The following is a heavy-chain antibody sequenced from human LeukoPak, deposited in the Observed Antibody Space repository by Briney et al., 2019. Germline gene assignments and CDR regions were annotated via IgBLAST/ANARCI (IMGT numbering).Heavy chain of an antibody. Sequence: GRSLRLSCAASGFTFSSYGMHWVRQAPGKGLVWVAVISYDGSNKYYADSVKGRFTISRDNSKNTLYLQMNSLRAEDTAVYDCAKDLVWSYWGQGTLVTVSS. CDR2: ISYDGSNK. CDR1: GFTFSSYG. V-gene: IGHV3-30*18. CDR3: AKDLVWSY. D-gene: IGHD3-3*01. J-gene: IGHJ4*02.